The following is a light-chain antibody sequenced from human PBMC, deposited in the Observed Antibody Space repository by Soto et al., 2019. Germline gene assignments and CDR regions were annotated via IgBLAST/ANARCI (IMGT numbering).Light chain of an antibody. V-gene: IGKV3-15*01. CDR1: QSVASN. CDR3: QQYHNWPPQYT. Sequence: EIVMTQSPASLSVSPGDGATLSCRASQSVASNVAWYQQKPGQGPRLLIHGASTRAVGVPARFSGSVSGTDFTLTINCLQSEDFAVYYCQQYHNWPPQYTFGQGTKLQIK. J-gene: IGKJ2*01. CDR2: GAS.